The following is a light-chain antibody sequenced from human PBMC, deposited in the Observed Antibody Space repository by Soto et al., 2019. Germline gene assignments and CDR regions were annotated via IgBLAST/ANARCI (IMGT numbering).Light chain of an antibody. CDR3: QHYGNSRYT. CDR1: QSVRTSD. J-gene: IGKJ2*01. V-gene: IGKV3-20*01. CDR2: GAF. Sequence: EVVLTQSPGTLSLSPGERATLSCRASQSVRTSDVTWYQHPPGQAPRLLIYGAFNRATDIPDRFSGSGSGNYFTLTISRLEAEDFAVYYYQHYGNSRYTFGQGTRVEIK.